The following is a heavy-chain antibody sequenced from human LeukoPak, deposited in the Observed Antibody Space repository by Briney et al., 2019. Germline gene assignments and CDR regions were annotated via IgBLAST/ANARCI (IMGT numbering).Heavy chain of an antibody. CDR1: GVSISSSDYY. CDR2: VYYSGST. CDR3: ARPVYCSVTTCTGPLHI. D-gene: IGHD2-15*01. J-gene: IGHJ3*02. V-gene: IGHV4-39*07. Sequence: SETLSLTCTVSGVSISSSDYYWGWFRQPPGKGLEWIGSVYYSGSTYYNPSLKSRLTISIDTSKNQFSLTLSSVTAADTGLYFCARPVYCSVTTCTGPLHIWGQGTMVTVSS.